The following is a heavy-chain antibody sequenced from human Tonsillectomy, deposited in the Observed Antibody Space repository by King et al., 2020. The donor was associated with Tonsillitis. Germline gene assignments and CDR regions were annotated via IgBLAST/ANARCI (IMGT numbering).Heavy chain of an antibody. Sequence: VQLVESGAEVKKPGESLKISCKGSGYNFTNYWIGWVRQMPGKGLEWMGIIYPGDSDTRYSPSFQGQVTLSADKSISTAYLHWSSLKASDTAMYYCARQSQIGSYVNYFDYWGQGTLVTVSS. CDR1: GYNFTNYW. V-gene: IGHV5-51*01. D-gene: IGHD1-26*01. CDR3: ARQSQIGSYVNYFDY. J-gene: IGHJ4*02. CDR2: IYPGDSDT.